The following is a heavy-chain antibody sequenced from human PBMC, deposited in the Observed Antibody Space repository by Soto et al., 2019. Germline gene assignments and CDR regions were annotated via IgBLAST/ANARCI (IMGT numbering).Heavy chain of an antibody. D-gene: IGHD5-18*01. V-gene: IGHV4-34*01. Sequence: SETLSLTCAVYGGSFSGYYWSWIRQPPGKGLEWIGEINHSGSTNYNPSLKSRVTISVDTSKNQFSLKLSSVTAADTAVYYCARGQRRYSYGLIFDYWGQRTLLTVSS. CDR1: GGSFSGYY. CDR3: ARGQRRYSYGLIFDY. J-gene: IGHJ4*02. CDR2: INHSGST.